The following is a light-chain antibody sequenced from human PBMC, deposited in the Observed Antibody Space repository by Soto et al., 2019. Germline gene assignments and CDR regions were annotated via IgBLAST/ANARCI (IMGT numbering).Light chain of an antibody. CDR1: QSISSW. Sequence: DIKMTQSPSTLSASVGDRVTITCRASQSISSWLAWYQQKPGRAPKLLIYAASSLQTGVPSRFSGSGSGTKFTLTIASLQPDDFATYYCQQYETFSGTFGPGTKVDIK. V-gene: IGKV1-5*01. J-gene: IGKJ1*01. CDR2: AAS. CDR3: QQYETFSGT.